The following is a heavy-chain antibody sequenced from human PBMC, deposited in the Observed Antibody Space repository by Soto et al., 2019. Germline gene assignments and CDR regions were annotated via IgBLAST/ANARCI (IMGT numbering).Heavy chain of an antibody. J-gene: IGHJ4*02. CDR3: ARSGPGGYIDY. V-gene: IGHV6-1*01. CDR2: TYYRSKWYF. D-gene: IGHD3-22*01. Sequence: SQTLSLTCTISGDSGSSNSASWKWIRQSPSRGLEWLGRTYYRSKWYFDYAVSVKSRITINADTSKNHFSVQLNSVTPEDTAVYYCARSGPGGYIDYWGQGTMVNVAS. CDR1: GDSGSSNSAS.